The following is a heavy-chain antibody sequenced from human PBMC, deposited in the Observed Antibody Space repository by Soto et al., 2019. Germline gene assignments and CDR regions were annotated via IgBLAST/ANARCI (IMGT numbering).Heavy chain of an antibody. D-gene: IGHD6-13*01. CDR1: GGSFSGYY. CDR2: INHSGST. J-gene: IGHJ6*02. V-gene: IGHV4-34*01. CDR3: ARMQLVLYGMDV. Sequence: SETLSLNCAVYGGSFSGYYWSWIRQPPGKGLEWIGEINHSGSTNYNPSLKSRVTISVDTSKNQFSLKLSSVTAADTAVYYCARMQLVLYGMDVWGQGTTVTVSS.